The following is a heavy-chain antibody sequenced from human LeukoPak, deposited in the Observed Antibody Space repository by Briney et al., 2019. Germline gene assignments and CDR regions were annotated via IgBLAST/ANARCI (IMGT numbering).Heavy chain of an antibody. CDR1: GFTFSSYA. Sequence: GRSLRLSCAASGFTFSSYAMSWVRQAPGKGLEWVSSVGGSGGSTYYADSVKGRFTISRDNSKNTLYLHMNSLRAEDTAVYYCAKVETAAAATLRGFDYWGQGTLVTVSS. CDR3: AKVETAAAATLRGFDY. J-gene: IGHJ4*02. V-gene: IGHV3-23*01. D-gene: IGHD6-13*01. CDR2: VGGSGGST.